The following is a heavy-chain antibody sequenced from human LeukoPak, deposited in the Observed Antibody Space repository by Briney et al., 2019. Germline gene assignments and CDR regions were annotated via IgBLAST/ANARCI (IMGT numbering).Heavy chain of an antibody. J-gene: IGHJ4*02. D-gene: IGHD2-15*01. V-gene: IGHV3-23*01. CDR3: AKDIVVVVAATDDY. Sequence: GGSLRLSCAASGFTVSSNYMSWVRQAPGKGLEWVSAISGSGGSTYYADSVKGRFTISRDNSKNTLYLQMNSLRAEDTAVYYCAKDIVVVVAATDDYWGQGTLVTVSS. CDR2: ISGSGGST. CDR1: GFTVSSNY.